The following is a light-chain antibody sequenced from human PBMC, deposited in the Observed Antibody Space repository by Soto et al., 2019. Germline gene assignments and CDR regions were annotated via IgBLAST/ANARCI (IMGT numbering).Light chain of an antibody. CDR3: QVWDKSSDHAV. CDR2: YDS. CDR1: NIGSKS. V-gene: IGLV3-21*04. Sequence: SYDLTQPPSVSVAPGKTARITCGGNNIGSKSVHWYQQKPGQAPVVVMYYDSDRPSGIPERFSGAKSGNTATLTISRVEAGDEADYYCQVWDKSSDHAVFGGGTQLTVL. J-gene: IGLJ7*01.